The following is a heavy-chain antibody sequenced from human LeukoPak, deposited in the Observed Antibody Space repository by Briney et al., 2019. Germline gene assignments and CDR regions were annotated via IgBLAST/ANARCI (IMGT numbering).Heavy chain of an antibody. CDR2: ISAYNGNT. CDR3: ARDGTTPHSYYDFWSGYYMPPPPSVY. V-gene: IGHV1-18*01. J-gene: IGHJ4*02. D-gene: IGHD3-3*01. CDR1: GYTFISYG. Sequence: GASVKVSSKASGYTFISYGISWMRQAPGQGLEWMGWISAYNGNTNYAQKLQGRVTMTTDTSTSTAYMELRSLRSDDTAVYYCARDGTTPHSYYDFWSGYYMPPPPSVYWGQGTLVTVSS.